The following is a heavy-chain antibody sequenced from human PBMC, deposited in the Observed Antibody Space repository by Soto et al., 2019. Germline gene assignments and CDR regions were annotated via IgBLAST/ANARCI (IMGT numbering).Heavy chain of an antibody. V-gene: IGHV1-69*13. CDR1: GGTYRSDA. Sequence: SVKVSCKASGGTYRSDAISLVRQSPGQGLELMGGIIPIFGTAHCTQKFPGRVTITAAETTSTAYMELSSLRSEDTAVYYCASDGVPTYYGNSSGYYFLAFWVQGTLVTVS. D-gene: IGHD3-22*01. CDR3: ASDGVPTYYGNSSGYYFLAF. CDR2: IIPIFGTA. J-gene: IGHJ4*02.